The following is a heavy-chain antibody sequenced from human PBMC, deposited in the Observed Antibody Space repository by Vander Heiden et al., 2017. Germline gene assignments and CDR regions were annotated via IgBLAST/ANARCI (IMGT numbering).Heavy chain of an antibody. V-gene: IGHV3-23*01. Sequence: EVQLLESGGGLVQPGGSLRLSCAASGFPFSSYAMSWVRQAPGKGREWVAAISGSGGSTYYADSVKGRFTISRDNSKNTLYLQMNSLRAEDTAVYYCAKEAWVVVTSMGGYWGQGTLVTVSS. CDR2: ISGSGGST. D-gene: IGHD2-21*02. J-gene: IGHJ4*02. CDR1: GFPFSSYA. CDR3: AKEAWVVVTSMGGY.